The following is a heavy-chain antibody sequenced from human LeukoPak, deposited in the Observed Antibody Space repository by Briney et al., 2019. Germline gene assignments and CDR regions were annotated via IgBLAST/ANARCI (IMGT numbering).Heavy chain of an antibody. Sequence: GGSLRLSCAASGFTFSYAWMSWVRQAPGKGLEWVGRIKDKADDGTTDYAAPVKGRFTISRDDSKNTLYLQMDSLKTEDTAVYYCFRHLVVPGAGADYWGQGTLVTVSS. CDR2: IKDKADDGTT. CDR3: FRHLVVPGAGADY. D-gene: IGHD2-15*01. CDR1: GFTFSYAW. V-gene: IGHV3-15*01. J-gene: IGHJ4*02.